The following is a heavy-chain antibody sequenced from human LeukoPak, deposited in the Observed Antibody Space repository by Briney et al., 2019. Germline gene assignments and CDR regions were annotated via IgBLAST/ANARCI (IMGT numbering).Heavy chain of an antibody. CDR1: GGSISSYY. D-gene: IGHD2-2*01. CDR2: IYYSGST. Sequence: PSETLSLTCTVSGGSISSYYWSWIRQPPGKGLEWIGYIYYSGSTNYNPSLKSRVTISVDTSKNQFSLKLSSVTAADTAVYYCASFHIVVVPAAIRDYGMDVWGQGTTVTVSS. J-gene: IGHJ6*02. V-gene: IGHV4-59*08. CDR3: ASFHIVVVPAAIRDYGMDV.